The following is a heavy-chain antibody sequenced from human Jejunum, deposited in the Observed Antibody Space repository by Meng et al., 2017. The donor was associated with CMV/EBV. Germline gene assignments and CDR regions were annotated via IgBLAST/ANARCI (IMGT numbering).Heavy chain of an antibody. J-gene: IGHJ5*02. D-gene: IGHD3-22*01. CDR1: GFTFSGYA. Sequence: SGFTFSGYAMNWVRQAPGKGLEWVSLISGSGVGTHYADSVKGRFTISRDNSRDTLYLQMNSLRADDTAVYYCAKDQTSGYPYNWFDPWGQGTLAPSPQ. V-gene: IGHV3-23*01. CDR3: AKDQTSGYPYNWFDP. CDR2: ISGSGVGT.